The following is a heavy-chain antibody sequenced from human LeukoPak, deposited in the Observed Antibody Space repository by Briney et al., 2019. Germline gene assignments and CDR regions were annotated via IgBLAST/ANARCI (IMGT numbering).Heavy chain of an antibody. V-gene: IGHV1-18*01. CDR3: ARDPSVYCSSTSCPMGMDV. CDR1: GYTFTIYG. Sequence: AASVNLSSKASGYTFTIYGISWVRQTPGQGLEWMGWISAYNGNTNYAQKLQGRVTMTTDTSTSTAYMELRSLRSDDTAVYYCARDPSVYCSSTSCPMGMDVWGQGTTVTVSS. CDR2: ISAYNGNT. D-gene: IGHD2-2*01. J-gene: IGHJ6*02.